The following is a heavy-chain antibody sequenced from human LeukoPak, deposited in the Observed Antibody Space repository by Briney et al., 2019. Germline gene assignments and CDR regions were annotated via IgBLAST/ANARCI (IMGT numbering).Heavy chain of an antibody. CDR3: ARGGYYDSSGYSAAEYFQH. Sequence: PSETLSLTCAVYGGSFSGFYWSWVRQSPGKGLEWIAEINYSGNTNYNPSLKSRVTILIDTSKNQFSLKLNSLTAADTAMHFCARGGYYDSSGYSAAEYFQHWGQGTLVTVSS. CDR2: INYSGNT. J-gene: IGHJ1*01. V-gene: IGHV4-34*01. CDR1: GGSFSGFY. D-gene: IGHD3-22*01.